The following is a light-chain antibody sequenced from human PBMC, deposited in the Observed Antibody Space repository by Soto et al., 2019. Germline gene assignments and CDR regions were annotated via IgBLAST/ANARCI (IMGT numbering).Light chain of an antibody. CDR2: EVT. CDR1: SSDVGGYHY. CDR3: TSYTSTGTLV. Sequence: QSALTQPASVSRSPGQSITISCTGTSSDVGGYHYVSWYQHRPGRVPKLIIYEVTNRASGVTNRFSASKSGNTASLTISGLLADDEADYYCTSYTSTGTLVFGGGTKLTVL. J-gene: IGLJ3*02. V-gene: IGLV2-14*01.